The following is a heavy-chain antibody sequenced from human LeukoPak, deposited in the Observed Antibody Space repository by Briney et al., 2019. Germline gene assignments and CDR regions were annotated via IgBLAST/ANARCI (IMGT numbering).Heavy chain of an antibody. V-gene: IGHV3-49*03. D-gene: IGHD2-15*01. Sequence: GGSLRLSCTASGFTFGDYAMSWFRQAPGKGLEWVGNIRNKANGGSTEYSVSVKDRFIIARADSKSICYLQMNSLQIEDTAVYFCARGRFCTGGSCYGARWGQGTLVTVSS. CDR1: GFTFGDYA. CDR3: ARGRFCTGGSCYGAR. CDR2: IRNKANGGST. J-gene: IGHJ4*02.